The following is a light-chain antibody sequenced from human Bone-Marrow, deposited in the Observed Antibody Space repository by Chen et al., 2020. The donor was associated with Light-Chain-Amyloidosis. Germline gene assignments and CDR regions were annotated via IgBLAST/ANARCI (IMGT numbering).Light chain of an antibody. Sequence: QFAVTQPASVSGSPGQSITISCIGTSSDVGGDNHVSWYQQHPDKAPKLMLYEVTNRPSWVPDRFSGSKSDNTASLTISGLQTEDEADYFCSSYTITNTLVFGSGTRVTVL. CDR3: SSYTITNTLV. CDR1: SSDVGGDNH. J-gene: IGLJ1*01. CDR2: EVT. V-gene: IGLV2-14*01.